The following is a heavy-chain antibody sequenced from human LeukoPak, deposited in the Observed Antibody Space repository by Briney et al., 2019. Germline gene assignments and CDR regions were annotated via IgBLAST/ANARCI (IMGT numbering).Heavy chain of an antibody. CDR1: GGSISSSSYY. V-gene: IGHV4-39*07. CDR2: IYSSEST. D-gene: IGHD3-10*01. CDR3: ARNYGSGTYCQAY. J-gene: IGHJ4*02. Sequence: PSETLSLTCTVSGGSISSSSYYWGWIRQPPGKGLEWIGSIYSSESTYYNPSLKSRVTISVDTSKNHFSLKLTSVTAADTAVYYCARNYGSGTYCQAYWGQGTLVTVSS.